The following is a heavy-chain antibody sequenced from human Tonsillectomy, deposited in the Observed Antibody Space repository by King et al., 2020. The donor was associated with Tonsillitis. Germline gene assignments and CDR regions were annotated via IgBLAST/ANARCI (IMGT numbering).Heavy chain of an antibody. CDR1: GFTFSSYA. Sequence: QLVQSGGGLVQPGGSLRLSCAASGFTFSSYAMSWVRQAPGKGLEWVSAISGSXXSTXYXDSXKGRFTISRDNSKNTLYLQMNSLRAEDTAVYYCANLGPXXDFWSGYSXXDAXDIWXXGTMVTX. D-gene: IGHD3-3*01. J-gene: IGHJ3*02. V-gene: IGHV3-23*04. CDR3: ANLGPXXDFWSGYSXXDAXDI. CDR2: ISGSXXST.